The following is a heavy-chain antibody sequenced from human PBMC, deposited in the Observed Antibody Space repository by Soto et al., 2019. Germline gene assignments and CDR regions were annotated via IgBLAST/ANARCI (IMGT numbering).Heavy chain of an antibody. J-gene: IGHJ4*02. CDR3: AKDLAAMVRNFDY. V-gene: IGHV3-30*18. D-gene: IGHD5-18*01. CDR2: ISYDGSNK. CDR1: GFTFSSYG. Sequence: QVQLVESGGGVVQPGRSLRLSCAASGFTFSSYGMHWVRQAPGKGLEWVAVISYDGSNKYYADSVKGRFTISRDNSKNTLYLQMNSLRAEDTAVYYCAKDLAAMVRNFDYWGQGTLVTVSS.